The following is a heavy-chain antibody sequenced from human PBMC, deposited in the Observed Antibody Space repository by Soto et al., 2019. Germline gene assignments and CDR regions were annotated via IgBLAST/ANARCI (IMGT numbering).Heavy chain of an antibody. CDR1: GFTFSTFA. CDR3: AKSALWFGEFPFNWFDP. Sequence: EVQLLESGGGLVQPGGSLRLSCAASGFTFSTFAMSWVRQAPGKGLEWVSGIGGNGGTTFYIDSVKGRFTISRDDSKNTLYLHIDSLRAEDTAVYYCAKSALWFGEFPFNWFDPWGQGTLVTVSS. CDR2: IGGNGGTT. V-gene: IGHV3-23*01. D-gene: IGHD3-10*01. J-gene: IGHJ5*02.